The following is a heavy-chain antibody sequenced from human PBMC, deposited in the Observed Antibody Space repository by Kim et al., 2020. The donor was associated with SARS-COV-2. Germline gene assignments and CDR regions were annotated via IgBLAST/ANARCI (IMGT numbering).Heavy chain of an antibody. D-gene: IGHD2-2*01. J-gene: IGHJ5*02. CDR3: ARTARGGIVVVPGWFDP. V-gene: IGHV1-69*01. Sequence: FQGRVTITADESTSTAYMELSSLRSEDTAVYYCARTARGGIVVVPGWFDPWGQGTLVTVSS.